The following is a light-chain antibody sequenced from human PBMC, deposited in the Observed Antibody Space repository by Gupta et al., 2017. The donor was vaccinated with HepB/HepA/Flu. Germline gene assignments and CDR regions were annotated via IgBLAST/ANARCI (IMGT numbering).Light chain of an antibody. CDR3: SSYTSSSTLV. CDR2: DVS. J-gene: IGLJ3*02. CDR1: SSEVGGYNY. V-gene: IGLV2-14*01. Sequence: QSALTPPASVSGSPGPSITISCTGTSSEVGGYNYVAWYQQHPVKAPKLMIYDVSNRPAGVSNRFSGSKSGNTASLTISGLQAEDEADYYCSSYTSSSTLVFGGGTKLTVL.